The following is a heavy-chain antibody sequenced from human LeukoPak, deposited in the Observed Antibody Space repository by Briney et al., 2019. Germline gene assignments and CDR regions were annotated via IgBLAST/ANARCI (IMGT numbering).Heavy chain of an antibody. D-gene: IGHD5-24*01. J-gene: IGHJ4*02. CDR3: TTDREVATIFDY. CDR2: IKSKTDGSTT. CDR1: GFTFSNAW. V-gene: IGHV3-15*01. Sequence: PGGSLRLSCAASGFTFSNAWMSWVRQAPGKGLEWVGRIKSKTDGSTTDYAEPVKGKFTISRHDSKNTLYLQMNSLKTEDTSVYYCTTDREVATIFDYWGQGTLVTVSS.